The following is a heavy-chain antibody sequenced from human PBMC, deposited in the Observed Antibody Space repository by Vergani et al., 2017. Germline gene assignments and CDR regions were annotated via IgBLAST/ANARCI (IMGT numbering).Heavy chain of an antibody. CDR3: TRQVGATVDGDY. CDR2: IRSKANSYAT. Sequence: EVQLVESGGGLVQPGGSLKLSCAASGFTFSGSAMHWVRQASGKGLEWVGRIRSKANSYATAYAASVNGRFTISRDDSKNTAYLQMNSLKTEDTAVYYCTRQVGATVDGDYWGQGTLVTVSS. D-gene: IGHD1-26*01. V-gene: IGHV3-73*02. CDR1: GFTFSGSA. J-gene: IGHJ4*02.